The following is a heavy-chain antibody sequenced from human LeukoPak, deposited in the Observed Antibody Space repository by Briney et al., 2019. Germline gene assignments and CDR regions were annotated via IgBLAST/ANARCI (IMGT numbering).Heavy chain of an antibody. J-gene: IGHJ4*02. D-gene: IGHD6-13*01. Sequence: GKSLRLSCAASGFTFSDYYMSWIRQAPGKGLEWVSDISSTSIYTNYADSVKGRFTISRDNAKNSLYLQMNSLRAEDTAVYYCAREDGYSSSWYSDYWGQGTLVTVSS. CDR3: AREDGYSSSWYSDY. CDR1: GFTFSDYY. CDR2: ISSTSIYT. V-gene: IGHV3-11*05.